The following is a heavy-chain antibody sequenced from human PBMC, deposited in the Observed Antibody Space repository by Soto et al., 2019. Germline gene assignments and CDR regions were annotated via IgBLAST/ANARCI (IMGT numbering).Heavy chain of an antibody. J-gene: IGHJ4*02. V-gene: IGHV3-53*04. CDR3: ATRSVTAPR. CDR2: IYSGGST. Sequence: EVQLVESGGGLVQPGGSLRLSCAASGFSVSSNYMSRVRQAPGKGLECVSLIYSGGSTYYADSVKGRFTISRHNFNNTLYLQMNSLRSDDTAVYYCATRSVTAPRWGQGTLVTVSS. CDR1: GFSVSSNY. D-gene: IGHD4-17*01.